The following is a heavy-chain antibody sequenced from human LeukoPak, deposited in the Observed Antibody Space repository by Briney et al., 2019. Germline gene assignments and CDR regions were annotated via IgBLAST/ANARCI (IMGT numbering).Heavy chain of an antibody. CDR2: VSGSGGST. J-gene: IGHJ4*02. D-gene: IGHD5-12*01. Sequence: GGSLRLSCAASGFTFSSYAMTWVRQAPGKGLEWVSGVSGSGGSTYYADSVKGRFTISRDNSKNTLYLQMNSLRAEDTAVYYCAKDLDIVATITGNWGQGTLVTVSS. V-gene: IGHV3-23*01. CDR3: AKDLDIVATITGN. CDR1: GFTFSSYA.